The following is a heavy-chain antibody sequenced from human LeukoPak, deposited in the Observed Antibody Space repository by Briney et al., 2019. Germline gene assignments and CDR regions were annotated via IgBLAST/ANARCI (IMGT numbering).Heavy chain of an antibody. CDR2: ISSDGDYR. D-gene: IGHD6-19*01. CDR1: GFTFSNYW. CDR3: AREISSGWYLVDY. V-gene: IGHV3-21*01. J-gene: IGHJ4*02. Sequence: GGSLRLSCEASGFTFSNYWMTWVRQAPGKGLEWVSSISSDGDYRYYADSLRGRFTISRDNAENSLFLQMNSLRAGDTAVYYCAREISSGWYLVDYWGQGALVTVSS.